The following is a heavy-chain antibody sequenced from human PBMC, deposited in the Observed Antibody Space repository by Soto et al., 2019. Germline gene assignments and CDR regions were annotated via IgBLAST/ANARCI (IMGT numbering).Heavy chain of an antibody. CDR3: GRLYRGDSQAFDI. CDR1: GYSFTYQW. D-gene: IGHD2-21*02. V-gene: IGHV5-51*03. J-gene: IGHJ3*02. Sequence: EVQLVQSGAEVKKPGESLKISCKGSGYSFTYQWIGWVRQVPGKGLEYMGIIYPGDSDTRYSPSFQGQVTISADKSIGTAYLQWSSLKASDTAIYYCGRLYRGDSQAFDIWGQGTKVTVSS. CDR2: IYPGDSDT.